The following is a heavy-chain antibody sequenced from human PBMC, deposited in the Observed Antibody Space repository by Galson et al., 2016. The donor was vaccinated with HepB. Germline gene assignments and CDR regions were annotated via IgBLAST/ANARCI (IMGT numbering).Heavy chain of an antibody. J-gene: IGHJ4*02. Sequence: SVKVSCKASGYTFTSRGISWVRQAPGQGLEWMGWISAYDGHTNYGQKLQDRLTMTTATSTSTAYMELRRLRSDDTAVYYCARDQAPLPGDYWGQGTLVTVSS. CDR2: ISAYDGHT. CDR1: GYTFTSRG. D-gene: IGHD2-15*01. CDR3: ARDQAPLPGDY. V-gene: IGHV1-18*01.